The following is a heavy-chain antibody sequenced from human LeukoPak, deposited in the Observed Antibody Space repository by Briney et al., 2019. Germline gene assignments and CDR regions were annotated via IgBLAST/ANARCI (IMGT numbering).Heavy chain of an antibody. V-gene: IGHV3-7*01. Sequence: GGSLRLSCAASGFTFSSYWMSWVRQAPGKGLEWVANIKQDGSEKYYVDSVKGRSTISRDNAKNSLYLQMNSLRAEDTAVYYCARDYYDYVWGSYRQSPNWFDPWGQGTLVTVSS. D-gene: IGHD3-16*02. CDR2: IKQDGSEK. J-gene: IGHJ5*02. CDR3: ARDYYDYVWGSYRQSPNWFDP. CDR1: GFTFSSYW.